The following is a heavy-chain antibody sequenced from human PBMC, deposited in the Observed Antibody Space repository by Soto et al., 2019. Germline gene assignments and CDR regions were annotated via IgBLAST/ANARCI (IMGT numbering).Heavy chain of an antibody. Sequence: SETLSLTYSVSGGSVRTGSYHWSWIRQPPGKGLEWIGFIPNNGSPDYNPSLKSRVVVSIDRSKNQFSLKVNSVTAADTAVYYCARIGWGGDSWGQGTLVTVSS. CDR1: GGSVRTGSYH. CDR2: IPNNGSP. V-gene: IGHV4-61*01. CDR3: ARIGWGGDS. J-gene: IGHJ4*02. D-gene: IGHD7-27*01.